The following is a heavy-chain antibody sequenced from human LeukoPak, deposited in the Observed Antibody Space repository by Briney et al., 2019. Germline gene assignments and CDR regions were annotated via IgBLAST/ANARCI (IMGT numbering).Heavy chain of an antibody. CDR3: ARGASGVYTVTTSWFDP. Sequence: ASVKVPCKASGYTFTGYYMHWVRQAPGQGLEWMGWINPNSGGTNYAQRFQGRVTMTRDTSISTAYMELSRLRSDDTAVYYCARGASGVYTVTTSWFDPWGQGTLVTVSS. CDR2: INPNSGGT. V-gene: IGHV1-2*02. D-gene: IGHD4-17*01. CDR1: GYTFTGYY. J-gene: IGHJ5*02.